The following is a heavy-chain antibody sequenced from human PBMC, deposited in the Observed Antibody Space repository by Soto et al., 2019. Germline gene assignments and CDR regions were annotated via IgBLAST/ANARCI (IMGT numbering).Heavy chain of an antibody. CDR1: GASVTTKY. Sequence: QVQLQESGPGLVKPSEPLSLICNVSGASVTTKYWNWNRQPAGKGLEWLGRIYVSGATSYNPAVKSRLTMSVYPSMSQFSLRLKCVTAADTAVYYCARDGGPGGWNPNWFDPWGQGILVTVSS. J-gene: IGHJ5*02. V-gene: IGHV4-4*07. CDR3: ARDGGPGGWNPNWFDP. CDR2: IYVSGAT. D-gene: IGHD1-1*01.